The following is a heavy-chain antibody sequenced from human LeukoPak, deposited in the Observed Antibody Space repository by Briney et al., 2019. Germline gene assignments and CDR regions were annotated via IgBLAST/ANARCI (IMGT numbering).Heavy chain of an antibody. CDR3: ARERVGPILLWFGELLNYYGMDV. J-gene: IGHJ6*02. Sequence: GGSLRLSCAASGFTFSSYWMSWVRQAPGKGLEWVANIKQDGSEKYYVDSVKGRFTISRDNAENSLYLQMNSLRAEDTAVYYCARERVGPILLWFGELLNYYGMDVWGQGTTVTVSS. D-gene: IGHD3-10*01. V-gene: IGHV3-7*01. CDR1: GFTFSSYW. CDR2: IKQDGSEK.